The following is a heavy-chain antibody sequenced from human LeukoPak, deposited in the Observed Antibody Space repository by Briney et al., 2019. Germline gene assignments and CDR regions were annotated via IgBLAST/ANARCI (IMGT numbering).Heavy chain of an antibody. J-gene: IGHJ4*02. CDR2: IIPIFGTA. D-gene: IGHD2-15*01. CDR3: GRKAGDCGGGTCYSIDY. CDR1: GGSFSSEA. Sequence: SVKVSCKAFGGSFSSEAISWVPQAPGQGLEWMGGIIPIFGTANYAQKFQGRVTITTDESTSTAYMEVSSLRSEDTAVYYCGRKAGDCGGGTCYSIDYWGQGTLVTVSS. V-gene: IGHV1-69*05.